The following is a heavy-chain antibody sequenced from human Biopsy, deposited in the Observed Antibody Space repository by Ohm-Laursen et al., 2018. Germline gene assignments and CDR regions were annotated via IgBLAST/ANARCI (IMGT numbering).Heavy chain of an antibody. D-gene: IGHD3-3*01. CDR2: INCKTGAT. Sequence: GSSVKVSCKASSYTFTDYNIHWMRQAPGQGLEWLGYINCKTGATNYAQKFQGTVTMTRDTSISTAYLALGSLRSADTAIYYCARDLLEWSLPSWGQGTLVTVSS. J-gene: IGHJ4*02. CDR3: ARDLLEWSLPS. V-gene: IGHV1-2*02. CDR1: SYTFTDYN.